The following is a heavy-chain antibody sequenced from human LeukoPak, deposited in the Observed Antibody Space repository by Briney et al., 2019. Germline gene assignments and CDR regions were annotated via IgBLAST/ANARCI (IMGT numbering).Heavy chain of an antibody. CDR3: ARGPEGSGSYIFDY. CDR2: INYSGTT. CDR1: GGSFSSHY. J-gene: IGHJ4*02. D-gene: IGHD3-10*01. V-gene: IGHV4-59*11. Sequence: PSETLSLTCTVSGGSFSSHYWSWIRQPPGKGLEWIGYINYSGTTNYNPSLKSRDIMSVDTSKNQFSLRLTSVTAADTAVYYCARGPEGSGSYIFDYWGQGTLVTVSS.